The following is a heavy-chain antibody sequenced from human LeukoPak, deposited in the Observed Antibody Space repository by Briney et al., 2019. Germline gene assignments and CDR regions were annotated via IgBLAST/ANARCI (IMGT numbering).Heavy chain of an antibody. CDR3: ARDLASSDV. D-gene: IGHD3-16*01. CDR2: ISGSGGTT. CDR1: GFTFTNYA. J-gene: IGHJ6*04. V-gene: IGHV3-23*01. Sequence: GGSLRLSCAASGFTFTNYAMSWVRQAPGKGLEWVSGISGSGGTTYYADSVKGRFTISRDNAKNSLYLQMNSLRAEDTALYYCARDLASSDVWGKGTTVTVSS.